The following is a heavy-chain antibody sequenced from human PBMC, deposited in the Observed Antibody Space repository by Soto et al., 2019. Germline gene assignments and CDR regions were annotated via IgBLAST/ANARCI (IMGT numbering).Heavy chain of an antibody. CDR1: GGSFSGYY. Sequence: SETLSLTCAVYGGSFSGYYWSWIRQPPGKGLEWIGEINHSGSTNYNPSLKSRVTISVDTSKNQFSLKLSSVTAADTAVYYCARGRYSHYYYDSSGYDYWGQGTLVTVSS. D-gene: IGHD3-22*01. V-gene: IGHV4-34*01. J-gene: IGHJ4*02. CDR2: INHSGST. CDR3: ARGRYSHYYYDSSGYDY.